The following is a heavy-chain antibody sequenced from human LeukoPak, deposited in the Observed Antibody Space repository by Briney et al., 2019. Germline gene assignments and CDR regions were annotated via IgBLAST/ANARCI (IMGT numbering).Heavy chain of an antibody. D-gene: IGHD6-13*01. Sequence: PSETLSLTCTVSGDSISSGSHYWGWIRQPAGKRLEWIGHIYTSGRTDYNPSLKSRVTISVDPSKNQFSLKLSSVTAADTAVYYCARDWIAAAGRAVWFDPWGQGTLVTVSS. CDR1: GDSISSGSHY. V-gene: IGHV4-61*09. J-gene: IGHJ5*02. CDR2: IYTSGRT. CDR3: ARDWIAAAGRAVWFDP.